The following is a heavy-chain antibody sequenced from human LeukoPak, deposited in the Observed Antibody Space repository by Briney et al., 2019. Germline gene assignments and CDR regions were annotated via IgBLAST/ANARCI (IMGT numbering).Heavy chain of an antibody. Sequence: GGSLRLSCAASGFPFSSCSLNWVRQAPRKGLEWVSSISSGSSYIQYADSVKGRFTISRDNAKNSLYLQMNSLRVEDTAVYYCAKVDYGDYWGQGTLVTVSS. CDR1: GFPFSSCS. J-gene: IGHJ4*02. V-gene: IGHV3-21*04. CDR2: ISSGSSYI. CDR3: AKVDYGDY.